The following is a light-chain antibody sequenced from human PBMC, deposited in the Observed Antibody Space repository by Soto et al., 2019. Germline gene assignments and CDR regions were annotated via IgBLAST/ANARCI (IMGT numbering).Light chain of an antibody. CDR1: QSVSSN. Sequence: EIVMTQSPATLSVSPGERTTLSCRASQSVSSNLACYQQKPGQAPRLLIYGASTRATDIPARFSGSGSGTEVTLTISSLQSEDFAVYYCQQYNNWPPGLTFGGGTKVEIK. J-gene: IGKJ4*01. CDR2: GAS. CDR3: QQYNNWPPGLT. V-gene: IGKV3-15*01.